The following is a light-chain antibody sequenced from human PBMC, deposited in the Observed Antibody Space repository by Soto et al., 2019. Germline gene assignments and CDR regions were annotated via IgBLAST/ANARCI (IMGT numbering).Light chain of an antibody. CDR1: QSVSSNY. J-gene: IGKJ3*01. Sequence: EIVMTQSPATLSVSPGERAILSCRASQSVSSNYVAWFHQKPGQAPRLLIYGASSRATGVPDRFSASGSGTDFTLTISRLEPEDFAVYYCQQYGRSPFTFGPGTKVDI. CDR3: QQYGRSPFT. V-gene: IGKV3-20*01. CDR2: GAS.